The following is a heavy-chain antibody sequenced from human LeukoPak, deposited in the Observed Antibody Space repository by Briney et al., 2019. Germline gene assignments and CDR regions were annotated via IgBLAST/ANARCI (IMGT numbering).Heavy chain of an antibody. D-gene: IGHD2/OR15-2a*01. CDR3: TTFYHEYSPY. CDR2: IKSNADGGTP. J-gene: IGHJ4*02. Sequence: AGGSLRLSCAASGFSFMNAWMIWVRQAPGKGLEWVGRIKSNADGGTPDYAAPARGRFTISRDDSKNTLYLQMNSLKTEDTAVYYCTTFYHEYSPYWGRGTLVIVSS. V-gene: IGHV3-15*01. CDR1: GFSFMNAW.